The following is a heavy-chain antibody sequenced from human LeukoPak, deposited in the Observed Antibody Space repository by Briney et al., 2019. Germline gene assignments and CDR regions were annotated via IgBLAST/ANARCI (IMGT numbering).Heavy chain of an antibody. J-gene: IGHJ4*02. Sequence: ASVKVSCKASGGTFSSYAISWVRQAPGQGLEWMGGIIPIFGTANYAQEFQGRVTITADESTSTAYMELSSLRSEDTAVYYCARSRYCSSTSCKYYFDYWGQGTLVTVSS. D-gene: IGHD2-2*01. CDR3: ARSRYCSSTSCKYYFDY. CDR2: IIPIFGTA. CDR1: GGTFSSYA. V-gene: IGHV1-69*13.